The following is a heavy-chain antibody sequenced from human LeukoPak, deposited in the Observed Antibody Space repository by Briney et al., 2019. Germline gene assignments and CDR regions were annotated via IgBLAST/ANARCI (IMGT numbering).Heavy chain of an antibody. CDR3: AKELMGFDY. CDR2: VSGTGFTT. J-gene: IGHJ4*02. D-gene: IGHD2-8*01. V-gene: IGHV3-23*01. Sequence: PGGSLRLSCAASGFTFSSYAMSWVRQAPGKGLKWVSGVSGTGFTTYYADSVKGRFIVSRDNSKNTVYLQMNSLRGEDAAVYYCAKELMGFDYWGQGTLVTVSS. CDR1: GFTFSSYA.